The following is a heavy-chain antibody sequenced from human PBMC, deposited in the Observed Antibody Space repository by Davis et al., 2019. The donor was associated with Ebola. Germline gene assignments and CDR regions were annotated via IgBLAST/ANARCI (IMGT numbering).Heavy chain of an antibody. CDR2: IYYSGST. CDR3: ARLELNAFDI. D-gene: IGHD1-7*01. J-gene: IGHJ3*02. CDR1: GGSISSYY. V-gene: IGHV4-59*01. Sequence: MPSETLSLTCTVSGGSISSYYWSWIRQPPGKGLEWIGYIYYSGSTNYNPSLKSRVTISVDTSKNQFSLKLSSVTAADTAVYYCARLELNAFDIWGQGTMVTVSS.